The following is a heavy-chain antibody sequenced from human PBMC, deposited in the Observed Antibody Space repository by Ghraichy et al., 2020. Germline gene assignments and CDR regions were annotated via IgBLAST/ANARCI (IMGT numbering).Heavy chain of an antibody. D-gene: IGHD2-2*01. CDR2: IYYSGST. CDR3: ARVAPRCSTTSCPDAIDAFDI. V-gene: IGHV4-59*01. Sequence: SQTLSLTCTVSGGSISSYYWSWIRQSPGKGLEWIGYIYYSGSTNYNPSLKSRVTISVDTSKNQFSLKLSSVTAADTAVYFCARVAPRCSTTSCPDAIDAFDIWGQGTMVTVSS. J-gene: IGHJ3*02. CDR1: GGSISSYY.